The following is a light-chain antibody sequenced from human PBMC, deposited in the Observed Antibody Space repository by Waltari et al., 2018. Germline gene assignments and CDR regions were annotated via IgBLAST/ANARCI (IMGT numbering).Light chain of an antibody. J-gene: IGLJ6*01. CDR2: TNN. CDR1: RSHIGSNP. Sequence: QSVLTQPPSASGTPGQRVTIPCSGSRSHIGSNPVNCYQPLPGTAPKLLIYTNNQRPSGVPDRFSGSKSGTSASLAISGLQSEDEAHYYCATWDDSLNGNVFGSGTKVIVL. V-gene: IGLV1-44*01. CDR3: ATWDDSLNGNV.